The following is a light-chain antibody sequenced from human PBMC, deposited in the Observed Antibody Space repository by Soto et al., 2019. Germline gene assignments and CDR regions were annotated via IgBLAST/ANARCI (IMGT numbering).Light chain of an antibody. V-gene: IGKV3-15*01. Sequence: ETVMTQSPATLSVSPGEGATLSCRASQSVSSNLAWYQQRPGQTPRLLVYGASIRATGMSARFSGSGSGTEFTLTISSLQSEDFALYYCQQYNDWPHTFGGGTKVEI. CDR1: QSVSSN. CDR3: QQYNDWPHT. CDR2: GAS. J-gene: IGKJ4*01.